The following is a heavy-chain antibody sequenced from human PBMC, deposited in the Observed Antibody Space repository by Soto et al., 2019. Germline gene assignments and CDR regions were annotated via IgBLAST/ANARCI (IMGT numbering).Heavy chain of an antibody. CDR1: RYTFNSYG. CDR3: ARDGGNWFDP. Sequence: GASAKLSCKAPRYTFNSYGISWLRQAPGQGLEWMGWISAYNGNTNYAQKLQGRVTMTTDTSTSTAYMELRSLRSDDTAVYYCARDGGNWFDPWGQGTLVTVSS. D-gene: IGHD3-16*01. J-gene: IGHJ5*02. V-gene: IGHV1-18*01. CDR2: ISAYNGNT.